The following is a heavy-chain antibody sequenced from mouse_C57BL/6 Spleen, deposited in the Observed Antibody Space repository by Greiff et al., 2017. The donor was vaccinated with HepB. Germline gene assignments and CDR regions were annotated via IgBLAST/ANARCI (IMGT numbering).Heavy chain of an antibody. V-gene: IGHV1-78*01. CDR1: GYTFTDHT. J-gene: IGHJ2*01. CDR3: AREGIYYGNYDYFDY. D-gene: IGHD2-1*01. CDR2: IYPRDGST. Sequence: QVQLQQSDAELVKPGASVKISCKVSGYTFTDHTIHWMKQRPEQGLEWIGYIYPRDGSTKYNEKFKGKATLTADKSSSTAYMQLNSLTSEDSAVYFCAREGIYYGNYDYFDYWGQGTTLTVSS.